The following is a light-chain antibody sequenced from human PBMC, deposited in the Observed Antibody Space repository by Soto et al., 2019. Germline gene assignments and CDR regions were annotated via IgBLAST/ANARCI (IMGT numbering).Light chain of an antibody. J-gene: IGLJ1*01. CDR2: EVS. CDR3: SSYGSTSTRYV. V-gene: IGLV2-14*01. Sequence: QSVLTQPASVSGSPGQSITISCTGTSSDVGGYNYVSWYQQHPGKAPKLMIYEVSNRPSGVSNRFSGSKSGNTASLTISGLQAEDEADYFCSSYGSTSTRYVLGTGTKVTVL. CDR1: SSDVGGYNY.